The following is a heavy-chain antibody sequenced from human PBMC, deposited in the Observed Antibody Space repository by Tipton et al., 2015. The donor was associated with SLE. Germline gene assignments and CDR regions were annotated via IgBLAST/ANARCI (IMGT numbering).Heavy chain of an antibody. J-gene: IGHJ6*02. D-gene: IGHD2-21*01. Sequence: SLRLSCAASGFTFSSYGMHWVRRAPGKGLEWLAFRRYDESNKHYENSVKGRFTISRDNYKNTLYLQMNSLRTEDTAVYYYRKDCVADDMDVWGRGTAVTVSS. CDR2: RRYDESNK. V-gene: IGHV3-30*02. CDR1: GFTFSSYG. CDR3: RKDCVADDMDV.